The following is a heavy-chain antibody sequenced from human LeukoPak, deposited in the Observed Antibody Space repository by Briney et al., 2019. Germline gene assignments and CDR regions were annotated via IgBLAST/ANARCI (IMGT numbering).Heavy chain of an antibody. J-gene: IGHJ3*02. V-gene: IGHV4-39*07. Sequence: SETLSLTCTVSGGSISSSSHYWGWIRQPPGKGLEWIGSIYYSGSTYYNPSLKSRVTISVDTSKNQFSLKLSSVTAADTAVYYCARVRDIVVVRHSFDIWGQGTMVTVSS. CDR3: ARVRDIVVVRHSFDI. CDR2: IYYSGST. D-gene: IGHD2-2*01. CDR1: GGSISSSSHY.